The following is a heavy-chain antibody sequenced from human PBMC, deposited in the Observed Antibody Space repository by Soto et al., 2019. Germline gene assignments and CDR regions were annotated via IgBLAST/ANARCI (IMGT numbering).Heavy chain of an antibody. CDR3: TTDCSGGSCYLGGDY. J-gene: IGHJ4*02. CDR2: IKSKTDGGTT. Sequence: EVQLVESGGGLVKPGGSLRLSCAASGFTFSNAWMNWVRQAPGKGLEWVGRIKSKTDGGTTDYAAPVKGRFTISRDDSKNTLYLQMNRLKTEDTAVYYCTTDCSGGSCYLGGDYWGQGTLVTVSS. D-gene: IGHD2-15*01. CDR1: GFTFSNAW. V-gene: IGHV3-15*07.